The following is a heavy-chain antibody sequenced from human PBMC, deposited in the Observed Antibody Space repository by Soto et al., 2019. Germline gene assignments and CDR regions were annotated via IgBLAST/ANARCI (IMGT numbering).Heavy chain of an antibody. J-gene: IGHJ2*01. CDR1: GFTFSDHY. V-gene: IGHV3-72*01. D-gene: IGHD2-15*01. CDR3: ARVGRYCSGGSCYSDWYFDL. CDR2: TRNKANSYTT. Sequence: EVQLVESGGGLVQPGGSLRLSCAASGFTFSDHYMDWVRQAPGKGLEWVGRTRNKANSYTTEYAASVKGRFTISRDDSMXSXYXXMNSLKTEDTAVYYCARVGRYCSGGSCYSDWYFDLWGRGTLVTVSS.